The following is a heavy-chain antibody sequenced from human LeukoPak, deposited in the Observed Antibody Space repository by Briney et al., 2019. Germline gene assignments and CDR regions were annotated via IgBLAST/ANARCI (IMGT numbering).Heavy chain of an antibody. CDR3: AGLQGHSYYYMDV. CDR1: GGSFSSYY. V-gene: IGHV4-34*01. CDR2: IDHDGIT. J-gene: IGHJ6*03. Sequence: SETLPLTCAVYGGSFSSYYWSWIRQPPGRGLEWIGDIDHDGITNCNPSLKSRVTISVDTSKNQFSLTLRSVAAADTAVYYCAGLQGHSYYYMDVWGRGTTVTVSS.